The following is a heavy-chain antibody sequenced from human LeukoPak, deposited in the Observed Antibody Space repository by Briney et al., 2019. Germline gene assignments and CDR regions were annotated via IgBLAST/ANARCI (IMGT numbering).Heavy chain of an antibody. CDR3: ARDRGRYGYSYAADVFDV. J-gene: IGHJ3*01. Sequence: GGSLRLSCAASGFTLSSYWMHWVRQAPGKGLVWVSLIKCDGTSTNYADSVKGRFTISRDNAKNTLYLQMNSLRAEDTAVFYCARDRGRYGYSYAADVFDVWGQGTMVTVSS. D-gene: IGHD5-18*01. CDR2: IKCDGTST. V-gene: IGHV3-74*01. CDR1: GFTLSSYW.